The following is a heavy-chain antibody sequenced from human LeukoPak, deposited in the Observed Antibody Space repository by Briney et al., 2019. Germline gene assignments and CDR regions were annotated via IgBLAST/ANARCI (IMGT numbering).Heavy chain of an antibody. V-gene: IGHV3-23*01. CDR1: GFTFSSYA. CDR3: ARDRNYFEALHRSY. J-gene: IGHJ4*02. CDR2: VTGNGDNT. Sequence: GGSLRLSCAASGFTFSSYAMSWVSQAPGKGLEWVSSVTGNGDNTFHADSVKGRFTISRDNSKNMLYLQINSLRAEDTAVYYCARDRNYFEALHRSYWGQGTLVTVSS. D-gene: IGHD3-10*01.